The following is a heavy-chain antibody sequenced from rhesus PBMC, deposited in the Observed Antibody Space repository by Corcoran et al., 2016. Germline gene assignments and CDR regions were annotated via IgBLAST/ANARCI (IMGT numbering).Heavy chain of an antibody. CDR2: TYSRSKWYT. V-gene: IGHV6-1*01. J-gene: IGHJ4*01. Sequence: QVQLQESGPGLVKPSQTLSLTCAISGNSVSSNSATWNGIRQSPSRGLEWRGSTYSRSKWYTVYTQSLQNRIRITPDPSKHQFSLQLNSVTPEDMAVYYCARDQYSSGYNYWGQGVLVTVSS. CDR3: ARDQYSSGYNY. D-gene: IGHD6-31*01. CDR1: GNSVSSNSAT.